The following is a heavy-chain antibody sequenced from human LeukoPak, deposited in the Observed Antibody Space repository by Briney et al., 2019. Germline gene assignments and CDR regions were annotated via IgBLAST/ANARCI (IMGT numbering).Heavy chain of an antibody. V-gene: IGHV3-53*01. CDR2: IYSGGST. CDR1: GFTVSSNY. CDR3: ARSGFGPRGAFDI. D-gene: IGHD3-10*01. Sequence: GGSLRLSCAASGFTVSSNYMSWVRQAPGKGLEWVSVIYSGGSTYYADSVKGRFTISRDNSKNTLYLQMNSLRAEDTAVYYCARSGFGPRGAFDIWGQGTMVTVSS. J-gene: IGHJ3*02.